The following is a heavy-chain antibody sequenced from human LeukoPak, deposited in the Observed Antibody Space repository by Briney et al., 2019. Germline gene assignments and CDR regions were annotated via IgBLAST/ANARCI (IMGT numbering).Heavy chain of an antibody. CDR3: AKDMGLAPRGYFDY. CDR1: GFTFDDYA. CDR2: ISWNSGSI. V-gene: IGHV3-9*01. D-gene: IGHD3-10*01. J-gene: IGHJ4*02. Sequence: GRSLRLSCAASGFTFDDYAMHWVRQAPGKGLEGVSGISWNSGSIGYGDSVKGRFTISRDNAKNSLYLQMNSLRAEDTALYYCAKDMGLAPRGYFDYWGQGTLVTVSS.